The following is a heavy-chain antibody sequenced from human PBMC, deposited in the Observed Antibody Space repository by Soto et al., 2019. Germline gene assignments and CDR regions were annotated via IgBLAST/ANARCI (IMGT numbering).Heavy chain of an antibody. Sequence: SETLSLTCAVYGASLSDNYWGWLRQPPGKGLEWIGSIYHGGSTYYNPSLKSRVTLSIDMTNNHVSLILNSVTAADTAVYYCARVRPWVPYYYDSSPYTFENWFDPWGQGTMVTVYS. J-gene: IGHJ5*02. CDR3: ARVRPWVPYYYDSSPYTFENWFDP. CDR2: IYHGGST. V-gene: IGHV4-38-2*01. CDR1: GASLSDNY. D-gene: IGHD3-22*01.